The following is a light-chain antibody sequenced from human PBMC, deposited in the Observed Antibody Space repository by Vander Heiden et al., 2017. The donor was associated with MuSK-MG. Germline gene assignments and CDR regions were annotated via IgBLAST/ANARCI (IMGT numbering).Light chain of an antibody. CDR3: SSYTRSSIVV. CDR2: DVS. V-gene: IGLV2-14*01. CDR1: SSDVGGYNY. J-gene: IGLJ2*01. Sequence: QSALTQPASVSGSPGQSITISCTGTSSDVGGYNYASWYQQHPGKAPKLMIYDVSSRPSGVSNRFSGSKSGNTASLTISGLQAEDEADYYCSSYTRSSIVVFGGGTKLTVL.